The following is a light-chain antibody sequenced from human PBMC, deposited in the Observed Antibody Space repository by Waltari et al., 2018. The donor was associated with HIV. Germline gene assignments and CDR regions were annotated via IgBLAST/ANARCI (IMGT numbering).Light chain of an antibody. J-gene: IGLJ3*02. Sequence: QSVLTQPPSVSGAPGQRVTISGTGSSSTNGAGDDVHWYQQLPGTATKLLTYGNSNRPSGFPVLFSVSMSGSSASLAITGLLAEDEADYSCQSYVSSLSVWVFGGGTKLPVL. CDR3: QSYVSSLSVWV. V-gene: IGLV1-40*01. CDR2: GNS. CDR1: SSTNGAGDD.